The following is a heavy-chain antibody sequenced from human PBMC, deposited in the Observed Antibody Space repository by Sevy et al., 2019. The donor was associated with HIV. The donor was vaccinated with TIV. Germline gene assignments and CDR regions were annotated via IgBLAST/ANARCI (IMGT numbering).Heavy chain of an antibody. V-gene: IGHV3-23*01. D-gene: IGHD3-3*01. CDR1: GFSFGTHA. J-gene: IGHJ4*02. Sequence: GGSLRLSCAASGFSFGTHAMSWVRQAPGKGLEWVSGMSGRGGSTCYADSVKGRFTISRDNSKNTLFLQMNALRADDTAVYYCAKDVPDQSWYDDFWSGSPCFDYWGRGILVTVSS. CDR3: AKDVPDQSWYDDFWSGSPCFDY. CDR2: MSGRGGST.